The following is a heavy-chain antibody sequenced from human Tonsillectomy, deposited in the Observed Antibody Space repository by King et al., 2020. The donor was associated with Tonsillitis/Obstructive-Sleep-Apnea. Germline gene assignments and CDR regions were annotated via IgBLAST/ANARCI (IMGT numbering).Heavy chain of an antibody. CDR1: GFTFSSYG. D-gene: IGHD2-15*01. V-gene: IGHV3-30*18. CDR3: AKDRWAASEFDY. CDR2: ISYDGCIK. Sequence: LVESGGGVVQPGRSLRLSCAASGFTFSSYGMHWARQAPGKGLEWVAVISYDGCIKYYGDSVKGRFTISRDNSKNTLYLQMNSLRAEDTAVYYCAKDRWAASEFDYWGQGTLVTVSS. J-gene: IGHJ4*02.